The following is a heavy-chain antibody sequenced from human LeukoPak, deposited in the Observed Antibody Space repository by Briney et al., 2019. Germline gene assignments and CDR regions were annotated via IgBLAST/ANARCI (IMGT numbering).Heavy chain of an antibody. CDR3: ARDRVLLWFGDY. V-gene: IGHV3-30*02. D-gene: IGHD3-10*01. Sequence: GGSLRLSCAASGFTFSSYGMHWVRQAPGKGLEWVAFIRYDGSNKYYADSVKGRFTISRDNSKNSLYLQMNSLRAEDTAVYYCARDRVLLWFGDYWGQGTLVTVSS. CDR2: IRYDGSNK. CDR1: GFTFSSYG. J-gene: IGHJ4*02.